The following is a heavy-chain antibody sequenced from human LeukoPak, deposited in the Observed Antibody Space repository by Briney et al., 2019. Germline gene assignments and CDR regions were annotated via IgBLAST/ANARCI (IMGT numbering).Heavy chain of an antibody. CDR2: IRHDGSNK. Sequence: GGSLRLSCAASGFTFSSYGMHWVRQAPGKGLEWVAFIRHDGSNKYYADSVKGRFTISRDNSKNTLYLQMNSLRAEDTAVYYCAKDLYPDYFNYGMDVWGRGTTVTVPS. J-gene: IGHJ6*02. CDR3: AKDLYPDYFNYGMDV. V-gene: IGHV3-30*02. D-gene: IGHD2/OR15-2a*01. CDR1: GFTFSSYG.